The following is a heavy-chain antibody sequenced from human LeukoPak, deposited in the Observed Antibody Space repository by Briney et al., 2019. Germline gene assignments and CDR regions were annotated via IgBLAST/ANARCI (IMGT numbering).Heavy chain of an antibody. D-gene: IGHD2-15*01. J-gene: IGHJ6*03. V-gene: IGHV3-30*02. CDR3: AKAPRPYCSGGSCYYMDV. CDR2: IRYDGSNK. Sequence: GGSLRLSCAASGFTFSNYGIAWVRQAPGKGLEWVAFIRYDGSNKYYADSVKGRFTISRDNSKNTLYLQMNSLRAEDTAVYYCAKAPRPYCSGGSCYYMDVWGKGTTVTISS. CDR1: GFTFSNYG.